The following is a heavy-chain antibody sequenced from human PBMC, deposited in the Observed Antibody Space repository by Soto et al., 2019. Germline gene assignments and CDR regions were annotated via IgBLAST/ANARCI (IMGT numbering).Heavy chain of an antibody. V-gene: IGHV4-4*02. J-gene: IGHJ6*02. CDR2: VHHSVGN. CDR1: DASVANDKW. Sequence: VQLQESGPGLVKPSETLSLTCTVSDASVANDKWWSWVRQSPGKGLEWIGEVHHSVGNNNSPSLTSRVTISVDKSTNQFSLKLHSVTAADSAVYFCTRHFYYSMDVWGQGTTVTVS. CDR3: TRHFYYSMDV.